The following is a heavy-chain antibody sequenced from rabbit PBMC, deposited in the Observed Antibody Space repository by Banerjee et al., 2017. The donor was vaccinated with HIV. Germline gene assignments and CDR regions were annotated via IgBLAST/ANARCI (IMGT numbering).Heavy chain of an antibody. CDR1: GFTISSSDY. V-gene: IGHV1S45*01. CDR2: IITDAGSP. CDR3: ARDRDGGWNFNL. J-gene: IGHJ4*01. D-gene: IGHD5-1*01. Sequence: QEQLEESGGDLVKPEGSLTLTCTASGFTISSSDYMCWVRQAPGKGLEWIACIITDAGSPYYANWAKGRFTISKTSSTTVTLQMTSLTAADTATYFCARDRDGGWNFNLWGQGTLVTVS.